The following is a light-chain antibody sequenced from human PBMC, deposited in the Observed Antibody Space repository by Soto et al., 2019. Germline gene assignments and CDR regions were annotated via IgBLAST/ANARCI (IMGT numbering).Light chain of an antibody. CDR1: QSVDIS. Sequence: EIVLTQSPATLSVSPGERVTLSCRASQSVDISVAWYQQKPGQAPRLLMYGASTRATDMPGRFSGRGSGTEFTLTISSLQSEDIAVYYCQQYRNWPRTFGQGTKVDIK. CDR3: QQYRNWPRT. J-gene: IGKJ1*01. V-gene: IGKV3-15*01. CDR2: GAS.